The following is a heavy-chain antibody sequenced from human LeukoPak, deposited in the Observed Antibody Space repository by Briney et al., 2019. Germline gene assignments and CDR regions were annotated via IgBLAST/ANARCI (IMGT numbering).Heavy chain of an antibody. J-gene: IGHJ5*02. CDR1: GYTFNVYY. Sequence: ASVKVSCKASGYTFNVYYIRWVRQAPGEGLECMGWIDPSNGATNYAQRFQGRVTMSWDTSISTAYMELTSLRSDDTALYYCVRDRRSSSPSDWFDPWGQGTLVTVSS. CDR3: VRDRRSSSPSDWFDP. V-gene: IGHV1-2*02. D-gene: IGHD2-2*01. CDR2: IDPSNGAT.